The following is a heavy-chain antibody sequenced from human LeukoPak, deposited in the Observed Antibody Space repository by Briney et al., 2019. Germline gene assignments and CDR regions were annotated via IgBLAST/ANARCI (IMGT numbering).Heavy chain of an antibody. V-gene: IGHV4-38-2*02. D-gene: IGHD5-24*01. Sequence: SETLSLTCSVSGYSISSGHYWGWIRQPPGKGLEWIANIHHSGSTYITPSLNSRVSLSVDTSKNQLFLKMSSVTAADTAVYYCVRVARMAFQNGGFDYWGQGTLVSVSS. CDR2: IHHSGST. CDR1: GYSISSGHY. CDR3: VRVARMAFQNGGFDY. J-gene: IGHJ4*02.